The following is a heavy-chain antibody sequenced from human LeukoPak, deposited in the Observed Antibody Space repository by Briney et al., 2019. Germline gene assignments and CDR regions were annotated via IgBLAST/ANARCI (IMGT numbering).Heavy chain of an antibody. J-gene: IGHJ6*02. CDR1: GYTFTSYG. CDR2: ISAYNGNT. Sequence: ASVKVSCKASGYTFTSYGISWVRQAPGQGLEWMGSISAYNGNTNYAQKLQGRVTMTTDTSTSTAYMELRSLRSDDTAVYYCARDPRTTIDYYYYGMDVWGHGTTVTVSS. D-gene: IGHD4-11*01. V-gene: IGHV1-18*01. CDR3: ARDPRTTIDYYYYGMDV.